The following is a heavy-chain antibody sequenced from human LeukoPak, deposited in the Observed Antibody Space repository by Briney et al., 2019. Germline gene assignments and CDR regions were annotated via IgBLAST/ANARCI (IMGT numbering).Heavy chain of an antibody. J-gene: IGHJ4*02. CDR1: GYTFTSYA. CDR3: ARDHDSSPGIPRDY. D-gene: IGHD3-22*01. V-gene: IGHV1-46*01. Sequence: ASVKVSCKASGYTFTSYAMNWVRQAPGQGLEWMGIINPSGGSTSYAQKFQGSVTMTRDMSTSTVYMELRSLRSDDTAVYYCARDHDSSPGIPRDYWGQGTLVTVSS. CDR2: INPSGGST.